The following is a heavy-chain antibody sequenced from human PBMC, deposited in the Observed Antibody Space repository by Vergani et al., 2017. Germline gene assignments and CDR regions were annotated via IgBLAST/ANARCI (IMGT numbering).Heavy chain of an antibody. CDR2: INAGNGNT. CDR1: GYTFTSYA. V-gene: IGHV1-3*01. Sequence: QVQLVQSGAEVKKPGASVKVSCKASGYTFTSYAMHWVRQAPGQRLEWMGWINAGNGNTKYSQKFQGRVTITRATSASTAYMELSSLRSEGTAVDYCARDHGGQYYYDSSGYTHKGMDVGGQGTTVTVAS. D-gene: IGHD3-22*01. J-gene: IGHJ6*02. CDR3: ARDHGGQYYYDSSGYTHKGMDV.